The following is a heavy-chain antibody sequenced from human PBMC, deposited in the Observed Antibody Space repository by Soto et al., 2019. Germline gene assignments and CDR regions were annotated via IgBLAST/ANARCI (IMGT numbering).Heavy chain of an antibody. V-gene: IGHV4-4*07. J-gene: IGHJ3*01. D-gene: IGHD1-1*01. CDR3: AANWPGAYEGLFDL. CDR2: IYSAGPT. CDR1: GGPISGYY. Sequence: QVQLRESGPGLVKSSETLSLTCNVSGGPISGYYWNWVRQPAGKGLEWIGRIYSAGPTDLNPSLKTRVIMSVATSSNHFSLKLLFVTDADTAVDYGAANWPGAYEGLFDLWGQGTTVTVSS.